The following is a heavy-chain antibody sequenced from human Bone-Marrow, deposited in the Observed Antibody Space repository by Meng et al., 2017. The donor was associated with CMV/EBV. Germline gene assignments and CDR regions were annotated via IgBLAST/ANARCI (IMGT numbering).Heavy chain of an antibody. V-gene: IGHV3-21*01. CDR1: GFTFRKYT. D-gene: IGHD6-19*01. Sequence: GESLKISCAASGFTFRKYTMNWFRRAPGKGLEWVSSISNNGGSIQYSDSVRGRFTISRDNAKNSVYLLMSGLRAEDTAFYYCARDALSSGGDYGGQGALVTVSS. J-gene: IGHJ4*02. CDR2: ISNNGGSI. CDR3: ARDALSSGGDY.